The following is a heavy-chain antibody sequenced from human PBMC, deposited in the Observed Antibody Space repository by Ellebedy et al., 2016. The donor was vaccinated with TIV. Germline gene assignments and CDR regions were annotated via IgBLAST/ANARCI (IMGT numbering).Heavy chain of an antibody. D-gene: IGHD3-9*01. CDR2: INSAGSST. Sequence: PGGSLRLSCAASGFAFSSNWMYWVRQDRGKGLVWVSRINSAGSSTRYADSVKGRFTISRDNAKNTLYLQMNSLRAEDTAVYYCARWDFDSFNAFDIWGQGTMVTVSS. CDR3: ARWDFDSFNAFDI. CDR1: GFAFSSNW. J-gene: IGHJ3*02. V-gene: IGHV3-74*01.